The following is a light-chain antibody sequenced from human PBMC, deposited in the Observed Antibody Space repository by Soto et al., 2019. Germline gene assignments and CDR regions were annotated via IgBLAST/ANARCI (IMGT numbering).Light chain of an antibody. Sequence: QSALTQPASVSGSPGQSITISCTGTRSDVGGYNYVSWYQQHPGKAPKFMIYEVSNRPSGVSNRFSGSKSGNTASLTISGLQAEDEADYYCSSYTRNSTLVFGGGTKLTVL. CDR3: SSYTRNSTLV. CDR1: RSDVGGYNY. CDR2: EVS. V-gene: IGLV2-14*01. J-gene: IGLJ2*01.